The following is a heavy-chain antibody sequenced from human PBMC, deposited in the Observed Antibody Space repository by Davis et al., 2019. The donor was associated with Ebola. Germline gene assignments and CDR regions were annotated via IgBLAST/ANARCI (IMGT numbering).Heavy chain of an antibody. CDR2: IYSGGST. D-gene: IGHD3-10*01. CDR1: GFTVSSNY. V-gene: IGHV3-53*05. CDR3: AKDKYGSGTYTPHGYGMDV. Sequence: GESLKISCAASGFTVSSNYMSWVRQAPGKGLAWASVIYSGGSTYYADSVKGRFTISRDNSKNTLFLQMNSLRAEDTAVYYCAKDKYGSGTYTPHGYGMDVWGKGTTVTVSS. J-gene: IGHJ6*04.